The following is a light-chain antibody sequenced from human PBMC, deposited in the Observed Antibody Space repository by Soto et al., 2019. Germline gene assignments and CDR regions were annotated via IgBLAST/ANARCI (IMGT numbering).Light chain of an antibody. J-gene: IGLJ1*01. Sequence: SALTQPASVSESPGQSITVSCTGTSSDVGGYNYVSWYQQHPGKAPRLMIYDVTNRPSGVSDRFSGSKSGNTASLTISGLQAEDEADYYCSSYRRGSTYVFGTGTKVTVL. CDR1: SSDVGGYNY. V-gene: IGLV2-14*03. CDR2: DVT. CDR3: SSYRRGSTYV.